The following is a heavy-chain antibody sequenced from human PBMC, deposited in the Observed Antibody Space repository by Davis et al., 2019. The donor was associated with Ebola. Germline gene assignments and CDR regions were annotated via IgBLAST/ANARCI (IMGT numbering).Heavy chain of an antibody. CDR1: GFTFSLFA. Sequence: GESLKISCAASGFTFSLFAMHWVRQAPGKGLEWVAVVSYDGRHKYYADSVKGRFTISRDNSKNTLNLQMNSLRAEDTAVYYCVTENWYRFESWGQGTLVTVSS. D-gene: IGHD1/OR15-1a*01. V-gene: IGHV3-30*04. CDR3: VTENWYRFES. CDR2: VSYDGRHK. J-gene: IGHJ4*02.